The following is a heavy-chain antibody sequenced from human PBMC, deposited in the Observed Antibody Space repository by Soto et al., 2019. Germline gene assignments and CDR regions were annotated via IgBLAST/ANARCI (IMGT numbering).Heavy chain of an antibody. CDR2: INPSGGST. J-gene: IGHJ5*02. CDR3: ARDPDILTAANNWFDP. V-gene: IGHV1-46*01. CDR1: GYTFTSYY. D-gene: IGHD3-9*01. Sequence: ASVKVSCKASGYTFTSYYMHWVRQAPGQGLEWMGIINPSGGSTSYAQKFQGRVTMTRDTSTSTVYMELSSLRSEDTAVYYCARDPDILTAANNWFDPWGQGTLVTVSS.